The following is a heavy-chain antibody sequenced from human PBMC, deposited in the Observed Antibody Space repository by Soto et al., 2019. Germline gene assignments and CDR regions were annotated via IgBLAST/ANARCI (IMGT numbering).Heavy chain of an antibody. J-gene: IGHJ5*02. CDR1: GYTFTSYY. CDR3: ARALGWFDP. Sequence: ASVKVSCKASGYTFTSYYMHWVRQAPGQGLEWMGVINPSDNSTTYAQKFQGRVTMTRDTSTSTVYMELTSLRSEDTAVYYCARALGWFDPWGQGTLVTVSS. V-gene: IGHV1-46*01. CDR2: INPSDNST. D-gene: IGHD6-13*01.